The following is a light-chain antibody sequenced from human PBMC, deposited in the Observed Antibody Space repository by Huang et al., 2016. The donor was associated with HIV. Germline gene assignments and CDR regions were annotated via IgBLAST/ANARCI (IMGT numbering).Light chain of an antibody. Sequence: EIVLTQSPGTLSLSPGERATLSCRASQSVSSNYVAWYQRKPGQAPRLRIYGASDRVTGIQDRFIGSGSGTDFTLTISRLEPEDFAVYYCQHYDTSMGTFGQGTKVEVK. CDR2: GAS. CDR3: QHYDTSMGT. V-gene: IGKV3-20*01. CDR1: QSVSSNY. J-gene: IGKJ1*01.